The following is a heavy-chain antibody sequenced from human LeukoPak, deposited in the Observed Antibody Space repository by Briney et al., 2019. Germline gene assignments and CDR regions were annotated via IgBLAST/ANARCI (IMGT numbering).Heavy chain of an antibody. CDR2: INHSGST. J-gene: IGHJ6*03. D-gene: IGHD2-15*01. CDR3: ARVSQGYSMTASHTYKNYYMTV. Sequence: SETLPHPHAVYGGHSSGYFGSGSRQPPGKGLEWIGEINHSGSTSYNPSLKSRVTISVDTSKDQFSLKLSFVTAADTAVYYCARVSQGYSMTASHTYKNYYMTVWAKAPWVTFSS. V-gene: IGHV4-34*01. CDR1: GGHSSGYF.